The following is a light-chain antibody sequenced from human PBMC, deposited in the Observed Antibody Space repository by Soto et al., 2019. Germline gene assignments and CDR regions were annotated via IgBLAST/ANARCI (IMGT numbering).Light chain of an antibody. CDR1: QSVRNNY. CDR3: QQYGTSPRT. Sequence: KMSAVAVSLTQRERATLSCRTSQSVRNNYLAWYQQRPGQAPRLLIYAASSRATGIPDRFSGSGSGTDFTLTISRLEPEDFAVYYCQQYGTSPRTFGQGTKV. CDR2: AAS. J-gene: IGKJ1*01. V-gene: IGKV3-20*01.